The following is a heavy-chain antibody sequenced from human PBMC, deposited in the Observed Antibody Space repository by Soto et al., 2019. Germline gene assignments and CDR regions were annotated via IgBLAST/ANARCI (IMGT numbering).Heavy chain of an antibody. J-gene: IGHJ4*02. Sequence: QVQLVQSGAEVKKPGASVKVSCKASGYTFTSYGISWVRQAPGQGLEWMGWISVNNGNTSYAQKLEGRVTMTTDTSTSTAYMELRSLRSDDMAVYYCARDPYSRGWFDYWGQGTLVTVSS. CDR3: ARDPYSRGWFDY. D-gene: IGHD6-19*01. CDR2: ISVNNGNT. CDR1: GYTFTSYG. V-gene: IGHV1-18*03.